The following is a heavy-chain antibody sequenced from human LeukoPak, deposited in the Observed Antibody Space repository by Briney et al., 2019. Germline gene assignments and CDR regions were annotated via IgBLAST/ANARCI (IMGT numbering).Heavy chain of an antibody. CDR3: ARGARVVTFDY. Sequence: SETLSLTCTVSGGSISSYYWSWIRQPPGKGLEWIGYIYYSGSTNYNPPLKSRVTISVDTSKNQFSLKLSSVTAADTAVYYCARGARVVTFDYWGQGTLVTVSS. D-gene: IGHD2-21*02. V-gene: IGHV4-59*01. J-gene: IGHJ4*02. CDR2: IYYSGST. CDR1: GGSISSYY.